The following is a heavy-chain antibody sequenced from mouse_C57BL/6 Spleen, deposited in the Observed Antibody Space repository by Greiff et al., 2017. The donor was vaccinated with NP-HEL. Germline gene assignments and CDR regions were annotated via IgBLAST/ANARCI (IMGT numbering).Heavy chain of an antibody. D-gene: IGHD4-1*01. Sequence: QVQLQQPGAELVKPGASVKLSCKASGYTFTSYWMQWVKQRPGQGLEWIGEIDPSDSYTNYNQKFKGKATLTVDTSSSTAYMQLSSLTSEDSVVYYCARLGNPWFAYWGQGTLVTVSA. CDR3: ARLGNPWFAY. J-gene: IGHJ3*01. CDR2: IDPSDSYT. V-gene: IGHV1-50*01. CDR1: GYTFTSYW.